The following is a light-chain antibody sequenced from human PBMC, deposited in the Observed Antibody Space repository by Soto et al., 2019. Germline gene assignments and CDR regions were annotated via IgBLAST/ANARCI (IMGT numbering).Light chain of an antibody. CDR3: VLYLGSGISM. CDR1: SGSVSTGYY. J-gene: IGLJ3*02. CDR2: NTN. Sequence: QTVVTQEPSFSVSPGGTITLTCGLSSGSVSTGYYPSWYQQTPGQAPRTLIYNTNTRSSRVPDRFSGSNLGNKAALTITGAQADDEADYYCVLYLGSGISMFGGGTKLTVL. V-gene: IGLV8-61*01.